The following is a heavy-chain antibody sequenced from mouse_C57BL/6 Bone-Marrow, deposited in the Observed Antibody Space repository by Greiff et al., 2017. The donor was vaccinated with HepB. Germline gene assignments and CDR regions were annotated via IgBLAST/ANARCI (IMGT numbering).Heavy chain of an antibody. V-gene: IGHV5-4*01. Sequence: EVQGVESGGGLVKPGGSLKLSCAASGFTFSSYAMSWVRQTPEKRLEWVATISDGGSYTYYPDNVKGRFTIYRDNAKNTLYLQMSHLKSEDTAMYYCARDRTTPVATEWYFDVWGTGTTVTVSS. CDR1: GFTFSSYA. J-gene: IGHJ1*03. CDR3: ARDRTTPVATEWYFDV. D-gene: IGHD1-1*01. CDR2: ISDGGSYT.